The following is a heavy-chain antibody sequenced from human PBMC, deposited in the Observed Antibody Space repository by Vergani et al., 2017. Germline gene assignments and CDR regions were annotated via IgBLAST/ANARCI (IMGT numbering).Heavy chain of an antibody. CDR1: GYTFTSYG. CDR3: ARDPNFYDSSYYPADAFDI. Sequence: QVQLVQSGAEVKKPGASVKVSCKASGYTFTSYGISWVRQAPGQGLEWMGWINPNSDGTDYAQKFQGRVTMTRDTSISTAYMELSRLRSDDTAVYYCARDPNFYDSSYYPADAFDIWGQGTVVTVSS. CDR2: INPNSDGT. D-gene: IGHD3-22*01. J-gene: IGHJ3*02. V-gene: IGHV1-2*02.